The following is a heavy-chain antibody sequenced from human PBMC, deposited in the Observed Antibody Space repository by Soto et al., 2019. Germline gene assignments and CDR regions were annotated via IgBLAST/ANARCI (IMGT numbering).Heavy chain of an antibody. CDR2: IYYSGST. D-gene: IGHD6-13*01. CDR3: ARVVEEQQLAPFFDY. Sequence: SETLSLTCTVSGGSISSGGYYWSWIRQHPGKGLEWIGYIYYSGSTYYNPSLKSRVTISVDTSKNQFSLKLSSVTAADTAVYYCARVVEEQQLAPFFDYWGQGTLVTVSS. CDR1: GGSISSGGYY. V-gene: IGHV4-31*03. J-gene: IGHJ4*02.